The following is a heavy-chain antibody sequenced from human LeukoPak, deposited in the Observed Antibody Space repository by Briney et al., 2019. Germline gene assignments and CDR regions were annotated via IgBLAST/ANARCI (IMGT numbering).Heavy chain of an antibody. D-gene: IGHD6-13*01. CDR3: AKYYSSSWHLFDY. Sequence: GGSLRLSCAASGFTFSNYAMTWVRQAPGKGLEWVSAISGSGGSTYYADSVKGWFTISRDNSKNTLYLQMNSLRAEDTAVYYCAKYYSSSWHLFDYWGQGTLVTVSS. J-gene: IGHJ4*02. CDR2: ISGSGGST. CDR1: GFTFSNYA. V-gene: IGHV3-23*01.